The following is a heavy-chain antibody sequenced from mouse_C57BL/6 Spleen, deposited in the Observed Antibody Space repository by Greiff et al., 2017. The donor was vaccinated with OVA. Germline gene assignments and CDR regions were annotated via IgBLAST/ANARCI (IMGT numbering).Heavy chain of an antibody. CDR2: INPNNGGT. CDR1: GYTFTDYN. D-gene: IGHD2-4*01. J-gene: IGHJ2*01. CDR3: ARRRYDYDFGFDY. Sequence: EVQLVESGPELVKPGASVKIPCKASGYTFTDYNMDWVKQSHGKSLEWIGDINPNNGGTIYNQKFKGKATLTVDKSSSTAYMELRSLTSEDTAVYYCARRRYDYDFGFDYWGQGTTLTVSS. V-gene: IGHV1-18*01.